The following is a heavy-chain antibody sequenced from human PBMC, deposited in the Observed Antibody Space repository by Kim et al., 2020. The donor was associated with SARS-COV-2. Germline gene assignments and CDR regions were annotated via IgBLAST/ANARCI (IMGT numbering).Heavy chain of an antibody. Sequence: DTVKGQFTISRDNSKNALYLQMNSLRAEDTAVYYCAREGDPRVRGVIRGSSWGQGALVTVSS. V-gene: IGHV3-53*01. CDR3: AREGDPRVRGVIRGSS. D-gene: IGHD3-10*01. J-gene: IGHJ4*02.